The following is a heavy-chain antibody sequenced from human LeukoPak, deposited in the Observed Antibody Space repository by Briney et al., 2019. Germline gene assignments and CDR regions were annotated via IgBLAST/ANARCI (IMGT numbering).Heavy chain of an antibody. J-gene: IGHJ4*02. D-gene: IGHD5-12*01. V-gene: IGHV4-39*01. CDR1: GGSISSGTNY. CDR3: ARHGDSGYDYFDY. CDR2: MYYSGST. Sequence: SETLSLTCTVSGGSISSGTNYWGWVRQPPGKGLEWIGSMYYSGSTYYNPSLKSRVSVSGDTSKNQFSLGLSSVTAADTAVYYCARHGDSGYDYFDYWGQGILVTVSS.